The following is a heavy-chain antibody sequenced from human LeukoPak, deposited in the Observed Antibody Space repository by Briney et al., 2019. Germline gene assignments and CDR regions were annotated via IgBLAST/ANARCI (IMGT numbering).Heavy chain of an antibody. D-gene: IGHD3-10*01. Sequence: PGGSLRLSCAASGFTFSSYSMNWVRQAPGKGLEWVSSISSSSSYIYYADSVKGRFTISRDNAKNSLYPQVNSLRAEDTAVYYCARDPYYYGSGSYYNPRRSRFDPWGQGALVTVSS. V-gene: IGHV3-21*01. CDR2: ISSSSSYI. CDR1: GFTFSSYS. CDR3: ARDPYYYGSGSYYNPRRSRFDP. J-gene: IGHJ5*02.